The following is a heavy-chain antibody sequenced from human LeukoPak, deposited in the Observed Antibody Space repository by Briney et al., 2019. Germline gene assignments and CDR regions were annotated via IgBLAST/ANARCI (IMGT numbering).Heavy chain of an antibody. CDR2: IWYDGSNK. CDR1: GYTFSGYG. V-gene: IGHV3-33*01. D-gene: IGHD6-19*01. Sequence: GGSLRLSCAASGYTFSGYGMHWVRQAPGKGLEWVAVIWYDGSNKYYADSVKGRFTISRDNSKNTLYLQMNSLRAEDTAVYYCARDDVAVTGALDFWGQGTLVTVSS. J-gene: IGHJ4*02. CDR3: ARDDVAVTGALDF.